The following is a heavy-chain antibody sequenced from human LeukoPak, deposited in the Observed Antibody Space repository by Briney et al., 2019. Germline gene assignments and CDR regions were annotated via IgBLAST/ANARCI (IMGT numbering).Heavy chain of an antibody. Sequence: GASVKVSFKASEYTFTAYYMNWVRQAPGQGLEWMGWINPKSGGTNYAQNFQGRVSLTRDTSISTAYMELSRLRSDDTAVYYCARELKSGGPILDVFDIWGQGTMVTVSS. J-gene: IGHJ3*02. D-gene: IGHD3-10*01. CDR1: EYTFTAYY. CDR3: ARELKSGGPILDVFDI. CDR2: INPKSGGT. V-gene: IGHV1-2*02.